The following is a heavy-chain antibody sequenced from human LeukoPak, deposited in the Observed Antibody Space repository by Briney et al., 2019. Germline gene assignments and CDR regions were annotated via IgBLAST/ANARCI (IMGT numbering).Heavy chain of an antibody. J-gene: IGHJ6*02. D-gene: IGHD2-15*01. CDR1: GFTFSSYD. CDR2: IGTAGDT. CDR3: TRGLHRSGGSCYVDSYYYYGMDV. Sequence: TGGSLRLSCAASGFTFSSYDMHWVRQATGKGLEWVSAIGTAGDTYYPGSVKGRFTISRENAKNSLYLQMNSLRAGDTAVYYCTRGLHRSGGSCYVDSYYYYGMDVWGQGTTVTVSS. V-gene: IGHV3-13*01.